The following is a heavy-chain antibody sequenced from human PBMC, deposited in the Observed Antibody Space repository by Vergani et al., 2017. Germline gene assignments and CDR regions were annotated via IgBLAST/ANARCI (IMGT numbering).Heavy chain of an antibody. CDR3: AKNGGSSSWPTIDY. CDR1: GFTFSSYA. J-gene: IGHJ4*02. V-gene: IGHV3-23*01. D-gene: IGHD6-13*01. Sequence: EVQLLESGGGLVQPGGSLRLSCAASGFTFSSYAMSWVRQAPGKGLEWVSAVSGSGGSTYYADSVKGRFTISRDNSKNTLYLQMNSLRAEDTAVYYCAKNGGSSSWPTIDYWGQGTLVTVSS. CDR2: VSGSGGST.